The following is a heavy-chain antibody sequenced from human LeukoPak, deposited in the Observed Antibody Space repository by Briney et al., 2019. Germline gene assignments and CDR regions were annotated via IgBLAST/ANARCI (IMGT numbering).Heavy chain of an antibody. D-gene: IGHD5-24*01. CDR1: GFILSNYE. J-gene: IGHJ4*02. CDR2: ISRTGGTL. CDR3: GREMAAATDWEMDY. Sequence: PGGSLRLSCAASGFILSNYEMDWVRQAPRKGLEWISYISRTGGTLYADSVRGRFTISRDTARNSLYLQMDSLRAEDTAVYYCGREMAAATDWEMDYWGQGTLVTV. V-gene: IGHV3-48*03.